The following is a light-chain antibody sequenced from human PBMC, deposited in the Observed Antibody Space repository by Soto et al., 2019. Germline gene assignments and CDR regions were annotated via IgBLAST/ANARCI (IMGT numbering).Light chain of an antibody. J-gene: IGLJ2*01. V-gene: IGLV1-40*01. Sequence: QSVLTQPPSVSGAPGRRVTISCTGSSSNIGAGYHVHWYQHLPGTAPKLLIYRNTNRPSGVPDRFSASKSGTSASLAISGLQAEDEADYFCQSYDTSLSGHVIFGGGTKLTVL. CDR2: RNT. CDR3: QSYDTSLSGHVI. CDR1: SSNIGAGYH.